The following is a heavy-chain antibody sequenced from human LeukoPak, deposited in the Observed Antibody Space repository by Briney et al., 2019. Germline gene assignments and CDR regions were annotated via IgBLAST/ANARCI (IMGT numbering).Heavy chain of an antibody. V-gene: IGHV4-34*01. D-gene: IGHD1-1*01. CDR1: GGSLSGYY. CDR3: ARGNSGGAFGDFYYFMDV. J-gene: IGHJ6*03. CDR2: INHRGSA. Sequence: KASETLSLTCGVYGGSLSGYYWNWIRQPPGKGLEWIGEINHRGSAHYKPSLKSRVTISLDTSKNQFSLTLSFVTAADTALYHCARGNSGGAFGDFYYFMDVWGKGTTVSVSS.